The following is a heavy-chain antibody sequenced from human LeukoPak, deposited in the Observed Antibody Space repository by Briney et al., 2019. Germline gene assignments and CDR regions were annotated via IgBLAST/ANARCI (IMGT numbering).Heavy chain of an antibody. J-gene: IGHJ4*02. CDR3: AARYYDILTLGY. Sequence: GGSLRLSCAASGFTFSDYYMSWIRQAPGKGLEWVSYISSSGSSKYYADSVKGRFTISRDNAKNSLYLQMNSLRPEDTAMYYCAARYYDILTLGYWGQGTLVTVSS. V-gene: IGHV3-11*01. CDR2: ISSSGSSK. D-gene: IGHD3-9*01. CDR1: GFTFSDYY.